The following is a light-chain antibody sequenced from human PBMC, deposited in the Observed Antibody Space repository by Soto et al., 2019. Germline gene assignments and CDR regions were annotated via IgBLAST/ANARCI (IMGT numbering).Light chain of an antibody. J-gene: IGKJ1*01. CDR3: QQYNDWWT. Sequence: EMVMTQSPATLSVSPGERAALSCRASQSVSFNLAWYQQKPGQAPRLLIYGASTRAAGIPARFSGSGSGTEFTLTISSLQSEDSAVYYCQQYNDWWTFGQGTKVDIK. V-gene: IGKV3-15*01. CDR1: QSVSFN. CDR2: GAS.